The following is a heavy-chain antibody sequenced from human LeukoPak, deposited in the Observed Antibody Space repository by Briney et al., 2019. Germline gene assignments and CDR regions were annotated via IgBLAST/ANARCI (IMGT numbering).Heavy chain of an antibody. CDR2: IYYSGST. J-gene: IGHJ4*02. D-gene: IGHD5-18*01. Sequence: PSETLSLTCTVSGGSISSYYWSWIRQPPGKGLEWIGYIYYSGSTNYNPSLKSRVTISVDTSKNQFSLKLSSVTAADTAVYYCARDLDSAHFDYWGQGTLVTVSS. CDR3: ARDLDSAHFDY. CDR1: GGSISSYY. V-gene: IGHV4-59*01.